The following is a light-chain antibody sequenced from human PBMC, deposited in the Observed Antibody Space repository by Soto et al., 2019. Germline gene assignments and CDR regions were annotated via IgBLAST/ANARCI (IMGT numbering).Light chain of an antibody. V-gene: IGLV1-47*02. CDR1: DSNIGSNS. J-gene: IGLJ1*01. Sequence: QSVLTQPPSASGTAGQVVTISCSGGDSNIGSNSVYWYQHLPRMAPKLLIYYNNQRPSGVPDRCSGSRSGTSASLAIVGLRSEDEAVYYCAAWDASLSACVFGNGTKLTVL. CDR3: AAWDASLSACV. CDR2: YNN.